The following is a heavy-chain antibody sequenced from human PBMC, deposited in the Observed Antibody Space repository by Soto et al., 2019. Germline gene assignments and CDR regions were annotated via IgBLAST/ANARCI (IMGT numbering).Heavy chain of an antibody. CDR1: GFTYSSYS. V-gene: IGHV3-21*01. CDR2: ISSSSSYI. J-gene: IGHJ4*02. D-gene: IGHD5-12*01. CDR3: AREVSKYSGYDFDY. Sequence: EVQLVESGGGLLKPGGSLRLSCAASGFTYSSYSMNWVRQAPGKGLEWVSSISSSSSYIYYADSVKGRFTISRDNAKNSLYLQMNSLRAEDTAVYYCAREVSKYSGYDFDYCGQGTLVTVSS.